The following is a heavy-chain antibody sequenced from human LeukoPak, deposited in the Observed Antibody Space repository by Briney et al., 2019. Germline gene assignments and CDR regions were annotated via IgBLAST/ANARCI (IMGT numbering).Heavy chain of an antibody. CDR1: GGSISSYY. D-gene: IGHD2-15*01. Sequence: PSETLSLTCTVSGGSISSYYWSWIRQPAGKGLEWIGRIYTSGSTNYNPSLESRVTMSVDTSKNQFSLKLSSVTAADTAVYYCAREYCSGGSCYSDNWAQGTLVTVSS. V-gene: IGHV4-4*07. J-gene: IGHJ4*02. CDR2: IYTSGST. CDR3: AREYCSGGSCYSDN.